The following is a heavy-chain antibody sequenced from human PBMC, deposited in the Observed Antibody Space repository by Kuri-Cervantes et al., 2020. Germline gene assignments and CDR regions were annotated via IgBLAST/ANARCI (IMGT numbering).Heavy chain of an antibody. D-gene: IGHD5-12*01. CDR2: IYSGGST. CDR1: GFTVSSNY. CDR3: ARISRGYSGYGALDY. V-gene: IGHV3-53*01. J-gene: IGHJ4*02. Sequence: GESLKISCAASGFTVSSNYMSWVRQAPGKGLEWVSVIYSGGSTYYADSVKGRFTISRDNAKNSLYLQMNSLRAEDTAVYYCARISRGYSGYGALDYWGQGTLVTVSS.